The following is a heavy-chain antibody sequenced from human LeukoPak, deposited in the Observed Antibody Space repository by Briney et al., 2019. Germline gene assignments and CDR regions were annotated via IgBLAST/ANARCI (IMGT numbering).Heavy chain of an antibody. D-gene: IGHD4-11*01. CDR1: GFTFRSYG. CDR3: ARDYSKGERGYFDY. J-gene: IGHJ4*02. V-gene: IGHV3-33*01. CDR2: IWYDGSNK. Sequence: GGSLRLSCAASGFTFRSYGMHWVRQAPGKGLEWVAVIWYDGSNKYYADSVKGRFTISRENSKNTLYLQMNSLRAEDTAVYYCARDYSKGERGYFDYWGQGTLVTVSS.